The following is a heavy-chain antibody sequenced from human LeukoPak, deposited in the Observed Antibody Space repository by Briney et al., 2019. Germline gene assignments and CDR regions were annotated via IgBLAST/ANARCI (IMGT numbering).Heavy chain of an antibody. CDR3: ATPLDYYDSSGYHQGGD. D-gene: IGHD3-22*01. CDR2: IKEDGSRR. CDR1: GFTFSSYW. Sequence: GGSLRLSCAASGFTFSSYWMNWVRQAPGKGLEWVANIKEDGSRRNYVDSVKGRFTISRDNAKNSLYLQMNSLRAEDTAVYYCATPLDYYDSSGYHQGGDWGQGTLVTVSS. J-gene: IGHJ4*02. V-gene: IGHV3-7*03.